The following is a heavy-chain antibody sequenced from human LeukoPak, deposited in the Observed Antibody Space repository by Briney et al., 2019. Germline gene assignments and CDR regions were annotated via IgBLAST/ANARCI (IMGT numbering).Heavy chain of an antibody. CDR1: AGSISRYY. J-gene: IGHJ4*02. V-gene: IGHV4-59*08. CDR3: ARTKSGWYYSDY. D-gene: IGHD6-19*01. CDR2: IYYSGST. Sequence: SETLSLTCSVSAGSISRYYWSWIRQPPGKGLEWIGYIYYSGSTNYNPSLKSRVTMSLDTSKNQFSLNLSSVTAADTAVYYCARTKSGWYYSDYWGQGTLGSVSS.